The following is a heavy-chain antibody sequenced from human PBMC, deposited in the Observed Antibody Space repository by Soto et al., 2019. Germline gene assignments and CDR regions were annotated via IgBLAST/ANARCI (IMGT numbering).Heavy chain of an antibody. CDR2: ISWNSGSI. V-gene: IGHV3-9*01. J-gene: IGHJ4*02. CDR1: GFTFDDYA. Sequence: GGSLRLSCAASGFTFDDYAMHWVREAPGKGLEWVSGISWNSGSIGYADSVKGRFTISRDNSKNTLYLQMNSLRAEDTAVYYCAKEGPFEVSPKGYCSGGSCYPGPYYFDYWGQGTLVTVSS. CDR3: AKEGPFEVSPKGYCSGGSCYPGPYYFDY. D-gene: IGHD2-15*01.